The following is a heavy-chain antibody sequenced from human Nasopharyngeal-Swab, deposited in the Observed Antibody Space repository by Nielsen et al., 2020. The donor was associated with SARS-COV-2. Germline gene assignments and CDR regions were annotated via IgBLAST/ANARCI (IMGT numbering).Heavy chain of an antibody. CDR3: AREVVSLGMDV. CDR1: CYTFASYG. V-gene: IGHV1-18*01. D-gene: IGHD5/OR15-5a*01. CDR2: ISAYNGNT. Sequence: SVRVYCRGSCYTFASYGISWVRQAPGQGLEWMGWISAYNGNTNYAQKLQGRVTMTTDTSTSTAYMELRSLRSDDTAVYYCAREVVSLGMDVWGQGTTVTVSS. J-gene: IGHJ6*02.